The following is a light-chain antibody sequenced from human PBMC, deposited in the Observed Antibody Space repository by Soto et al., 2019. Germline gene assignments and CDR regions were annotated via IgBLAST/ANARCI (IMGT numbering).Light chain of an antibody. V-gene: IGLV1-47*02. CDR2: SNN. J-gene: IGLJ1*01. CDR1: SSNIGSNY. Sequence: QSVLTRPPSASGTPGQRVTISCSGSSSNIGSNYVYWYQQLPGTAPKLLIYSNNQRPSGVPDRFSGSKSGTSASLAISGLRSEDEADYYCAAWDDSLSVPYVFGTGTKVTVL. CDR3: AAWDDSLSVPYV.